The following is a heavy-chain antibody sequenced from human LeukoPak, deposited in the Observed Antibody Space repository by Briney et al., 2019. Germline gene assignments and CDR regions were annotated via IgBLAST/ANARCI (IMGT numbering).Heavy chain of an antibody. Sequence: GASVKVSCKASGYTFTSYDINWVRQATEQGLEWMGWMNPNSGNTGYAQKFQGRVTMTRNTSISTAYMELSSLRSEDTAVYYCARVFMYYYDSRGGFDPWGQGTLVTVSS. CDR2: MNPNSGNT. CDR3: ARVFMYYYDSRGGFDP. CDR1: GYTFTSYD. D-gene: IGHD3-22*01. J-gene: IGHJ5*02. V-gene: IGHV1-8*01.